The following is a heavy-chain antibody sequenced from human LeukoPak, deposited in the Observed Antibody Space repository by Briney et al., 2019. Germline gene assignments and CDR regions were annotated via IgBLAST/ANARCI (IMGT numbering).Heavy chain of an antibody. J-gene: IGHJ4*02. D-gene: IGHD6-6*01. CDR3: APRGQLVRKGVAFDY. Sequence: GGSLRLSCAASGFSVSTNYMTWVRQAPGKGLEWVSAISGSGGSTYYADSVKGRFTISRDNSKNTLYLQMNSLRAEDTAVYYCAPRGQLVRKGVAFDYWGQGTLVTVSS. CDR2: ISGSGGST. V-gene: IGHV3-23*01. CDR1: GFSVSTNY.